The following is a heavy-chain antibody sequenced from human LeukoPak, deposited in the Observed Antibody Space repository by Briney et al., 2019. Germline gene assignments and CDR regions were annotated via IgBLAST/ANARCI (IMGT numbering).Heavy chain of an antibody. Sequence: PSETLSLTCTVSGGSISSYYWSWIRQPPGKGLEWIGYIYYSGSTNYNPSLKSRVTISVDTSKNQFSLKLSSVTAADTAVYYCARVLLWFGETGYNWFDPWGQGTLVTVSS. CDR3: ARVLLWFGETGYNWFDP. D-gene: IGHD3-10*01. V-gene: IGHV4-59*01. J-gene: IGHJ5*02. CDR2: IYYSGST. CDR1: GGSISSYY.